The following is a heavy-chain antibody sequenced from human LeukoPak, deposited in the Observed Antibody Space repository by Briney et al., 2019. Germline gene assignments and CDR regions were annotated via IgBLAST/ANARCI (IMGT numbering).Heavy chain of an antibody. CDR1: GFTFSSYA. D-gene: IGHD2-2*02. Sequence: SGGSLRLSCAASGFTFSSYAMHWVRQAPGKGLEYVSAISSNGGSTYYANSVKGRFTISRDNSKNTLYLQMGGLRAEDMAVYYCARAPPIPRYYYGMDVWGQGTTVTVSS. CDR3: ARAPPIPRYYYGMDV. V-gene: IGHV3-64*01. CDR2: ISSNGGST. J-gene: IGHJ6*02.